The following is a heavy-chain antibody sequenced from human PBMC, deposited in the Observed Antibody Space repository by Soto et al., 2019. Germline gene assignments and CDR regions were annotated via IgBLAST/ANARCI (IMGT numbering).Heavy chain of an antibody. CDR2: INPNTGGT. J-gene: IGHJ4*02. Sequence: ASVKVSCKASGYTFTGYYIHWVRQAPGQGLEWMGWINPNTGGTDSQQKFQGRVTMTRDSSITTAYMELSSLRSDDTAVFYCAKANSGADDEFDYWGQGTPVTVSS. CDR3: AKANSGADDEFDY. D-gene: IGHD5-12*01. V-gene: IGHV1-2*02. CDR1: GYTFTGYY.